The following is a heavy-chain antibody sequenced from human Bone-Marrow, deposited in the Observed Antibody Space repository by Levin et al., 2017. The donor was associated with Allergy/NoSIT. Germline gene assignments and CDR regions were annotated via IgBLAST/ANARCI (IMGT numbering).Heavy chain of an antibody. J-gene: IGHJ5*01. V-gene: IGHV4-59*08. CDR2: IYYSGST. CDR1: GASISSFY. CDR3: ARQAVPAAMNGFDS. D-gene: IGHD2-2*01. Sequence: SGGSLRLSCTVSGASISSFYWSWIRQPPGRGLEWIGYIYYSGSTNYSPSLKSRVSMSADMSRNQVYLTMSSVTAADTAVYYCARQAVPAAMNGFDSWGQGTLVTVSS.